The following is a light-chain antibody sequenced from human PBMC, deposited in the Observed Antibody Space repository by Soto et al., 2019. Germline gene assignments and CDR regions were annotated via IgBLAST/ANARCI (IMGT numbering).Light chain of an antibody. V-gene: IGKV3D-15*01. CDR3: QQYNSWPLT. J-gene: IGKJ4*01. CDR2: DIF. Sequence: EIVMTQSPATLSVSPGERATLSCRASQSVGSDLAWYQQKPGQAPRLVIYDIFTMATGVPTRISVSGSGTEFTFTISSLQSEDFADYYCQQYNSWPLTVGGGTKVEIK. CDR1: QSVGSD.